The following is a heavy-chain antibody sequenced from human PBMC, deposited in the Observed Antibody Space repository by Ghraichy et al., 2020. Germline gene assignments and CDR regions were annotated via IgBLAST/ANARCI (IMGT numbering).Heavy chain of an antibody. V-gene: IGHV4-59*01. Sequence: SQTLSLTCTVSGGSISSYYWSWIRQPPGKGLEWIGYIYYSGSTNYNPSLKSRVTISVDTSKNQFSLKLSSVTAADPAVYYCARDRRFGDLVWFDPWGQGTLVTVSS. J-gene: IGHJ5*02. CDR2: IYYSGST. D-gene: IGHD3-10*01. CDR3: ARDRRFGDLVWFDP. CDR1: GGSISSYY.